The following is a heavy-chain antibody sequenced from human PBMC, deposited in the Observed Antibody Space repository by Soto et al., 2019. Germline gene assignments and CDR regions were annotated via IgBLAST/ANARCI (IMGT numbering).Heavy chain of an antibody. CDR2: IYPGDSDT. CDR3: ARRSGAITGTVLGDYSSSMDV. Sequence: GESLKISCQGSGYSFTSHWIGWVRQMPGKGLEWMGIIYPGDSDTRYSPSFQGQVTISADKSISTAYLQWSSLKASDTAMYYCARRSGAITGTVLGDYSSSMDVWGQGTTATVS. V-gene: IGHV5-51*01. CDR1: GYSFTSHW. J-gene: IGHJ6*03. D-gene: IGHD1-20*01.